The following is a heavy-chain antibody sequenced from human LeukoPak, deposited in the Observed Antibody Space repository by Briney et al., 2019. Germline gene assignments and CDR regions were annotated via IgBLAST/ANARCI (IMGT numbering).Heavy chain of an antibody. Sequence: GGSLRLSCAASGFTFSSYDMHWVRQATGKGLEWVSAIGTAGDTYYPGSVKGRFIISRENAKSSWYIQMKSLRAGDTAVYYCARVIRGPKDYYFDNWGQGTLVTASS. CDR3: ARVIRGPKDYYFDN. CDR2: IGTAGDT. V-gene: IGHV3-13*01. J-gene: IGHJ4*02. CDR1: GFTFSSYD. D-gene: IGHD3-10*01.